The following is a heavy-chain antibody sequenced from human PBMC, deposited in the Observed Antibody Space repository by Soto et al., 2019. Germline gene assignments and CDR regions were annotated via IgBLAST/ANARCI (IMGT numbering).Heavy chain of an antibody. CDR3: ARDKDRLQLGGNYYFILDV. J-gene: IGHJ6*02. D-gene: IGHD1-1*01. CDR1: GGTFRTSA. CDR2: IMPVFRRP. V-gene: IGHV1-69*12. Sequence: QVQLVQSGAEVKKPGSSVKVSCKASGGTFRTSAISWVRQAPGQGLEWVGGIMPVFRRPKYAQNFQDRVTITAEDSTGTAYMELNSLRSDDTAVYYCARDKDRLQLGGNYYFILDVWGQGTAVTVSS.